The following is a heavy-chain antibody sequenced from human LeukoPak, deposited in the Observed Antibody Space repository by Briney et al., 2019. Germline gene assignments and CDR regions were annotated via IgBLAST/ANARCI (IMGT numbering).Heavy chain of an antibody. V-gene: IGHV3-23*01. Sequence: GGSLRLSCASSGFTFSDYAMNWVRQAPGKGLEWVSAISGSGGSTYYADSVKGRFTISRDNSKNTLYLQMNSLRAEDTAVYYCAKVDHSSGYHHDAFDIWGQGTMVTVSS. CDR2: ISGSGGST. CDR1: GFTFSDYA. J-gene: IGHJ3*02. D-gene: IGHD3-22*01. CDR3: AKVDHSSGYHHDAFDI.